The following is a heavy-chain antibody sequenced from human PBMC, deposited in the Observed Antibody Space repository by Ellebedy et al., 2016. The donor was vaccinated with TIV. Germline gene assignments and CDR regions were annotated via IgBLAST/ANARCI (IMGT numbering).Heavy chain of an antibody. J-gene: IGHJ3*02. V-gene: IGHV1-2*04. Sequence: ASVKVSXXASGYTFTSYYMHWVRQAPGQGLEWMGWINPNSGGTNYAQKFQGWVTMTRDTSISTAYMELSRLRSDDTAVYYCASPGALAAAGPDAFDIWGQGTMVTVSS. D-gene: IGHD6-13*01. CDR2: INPNSGGT. CDR3: ASPGALAAAGPDAFDI. CDR1: GYTFTSYY.